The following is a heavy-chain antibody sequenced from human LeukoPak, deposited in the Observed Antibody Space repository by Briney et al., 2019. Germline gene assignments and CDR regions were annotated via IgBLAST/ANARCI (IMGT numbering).Heavy chain of an antibody. CDR3: ARGDRQLANYFDY. V-gene: IGHV3-7*01. D-gene: IGHD6-13*01. CDR2: IKQDGSEK. Sequence: GGSLRLSCAASGFTFSSYWMSWVRQAPGKGLEWVANIKQDGSEKYYVDSVKGRFIISRDNAKNSLYLQMNSLRVEDTAVYYCARGDRQLANYFDYWGQGTLVSVSS. J-gene: IGHJ4*02. CDR1: GFTFSSYW.